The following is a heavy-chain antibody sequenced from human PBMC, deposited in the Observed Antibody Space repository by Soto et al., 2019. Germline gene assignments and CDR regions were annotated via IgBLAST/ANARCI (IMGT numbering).Heavy chain of an antibody. CDR3: ARDAAVPGESDRFDS. Sequence: SETLSLTCAVSGDSITSNNWWSWVRQPPGKGLEWIGEVYHNGLTNYNPSLKSRVTMSVDTSKNQFSLKLTSVTAADTAIYHCARDAAVPGESDRFDSWGQGTLVTVSS. CDR1: GDSITSNNW. V-gene: IGHV4-4*02. J-gene: IGHJ4*02. D-gene: IGHD6-19*01. CDR2: VYHNGLT.